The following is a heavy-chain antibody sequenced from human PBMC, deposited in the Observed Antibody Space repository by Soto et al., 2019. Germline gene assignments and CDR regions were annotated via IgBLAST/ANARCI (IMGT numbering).Heavy chain of an antibody. CDR2: IYYIGNT. J-gene: IGHJ4*02. CDR1: NGSISSRSSY. V-gene: IGHV4-39*01. D-gene: IGHD4-17*01. CDR3: GGQDYGAKGYYFET. Sequence: QLQLQESGSGLVKPSETLSLTCTVSNGSISSRSSYWGWIRQTPGKGLEWIGSIYYIGNTYYNPSLKSRVTISIDTSKTQFSLKLNSVTAADTAVYFCGGQDYGAKGYYFETWGQGTLVTVSS.